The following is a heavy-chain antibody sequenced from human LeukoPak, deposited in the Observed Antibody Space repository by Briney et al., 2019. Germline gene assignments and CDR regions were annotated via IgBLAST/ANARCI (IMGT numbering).Heavy chain of an antibody. CDR1: GYTFTAYS. Sequence: ASVKVSCKASGYTFTAYSMHWVRQAPGQGLEYMGWLNPNSGDTNYAQKFQGRVTMTRDTSISTAYMELSRLRSDDTAVYYCARSNYYDSTGSPAFDIWGQGTMVTVSS. CDR2: LNPNSGDT. V-gene: IGHV1-2*02. J-gene: IGHJ3*02. CDR3: ARSNYYDSTGSPAFDI. D-gene: IGHD3-22*01.